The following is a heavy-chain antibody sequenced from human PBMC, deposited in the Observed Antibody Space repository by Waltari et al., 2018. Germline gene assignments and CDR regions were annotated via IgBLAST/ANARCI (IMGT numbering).Heavy chain of an antibody. CDR3: ASSVVMVPSATHTLDN. V-gene: IGHV3-23*01. CDR1: GLNFNTYA. Sequence: QLFESGGGSVQPGGSLRLSCVASGLNFNTYAMTWVLQAPGKGSGGGWSISGGGPTTNYAEAVRGRFTISRDNSKNTLFLQMTSLRADDTAIYYCASSVVMVPSATHTLDNWGRGTLVTVSS. CDR2: ISGGGPTT. J-gene: IGHJ4*02. D-gene: IGHD2-21*01.